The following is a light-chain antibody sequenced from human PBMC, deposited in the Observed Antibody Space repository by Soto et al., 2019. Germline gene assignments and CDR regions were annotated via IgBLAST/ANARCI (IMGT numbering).Light chain of an antibody. Sequence: ESVLTQSPGTLSLSPGERATLSCRASQSVDNSYFAWYQQKPGQAPRLLIYGISNRATGIPDRFSGSGSGTDFTLTISRLEPEDFVVYYCQQYSTLPHTFGQGTKLEVK. CDR3: QQYSTLPHT. CDR2: GIS. V-gene: IGKV3-20*01. J-gene: IGKJ2*01. CDR1: QSVDNSY.